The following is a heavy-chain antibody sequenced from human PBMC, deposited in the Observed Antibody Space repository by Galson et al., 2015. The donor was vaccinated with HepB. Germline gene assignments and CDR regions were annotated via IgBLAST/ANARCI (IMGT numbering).Heavy chain of an antibody. J-gene: IGHJ6*02. CDR3: ARATRGQDITIFGVVITLYYYGMDV. CDR2: MNPNSGNT. Sequence: SVKVSCKASGYTFTSYDINWVRQATGQGLEWMGWMNPNSGNTGYAQKFQGRVTMTRNTSISTAYMELSSLRSEDTAVYYCARATRGQDITIFGVVITLYYYGMDVWGQGTTVTVSS. D-gene: IGHD3-3*01. V-gene: IGHV1-8*01. CDR1: GYTFTSYD.